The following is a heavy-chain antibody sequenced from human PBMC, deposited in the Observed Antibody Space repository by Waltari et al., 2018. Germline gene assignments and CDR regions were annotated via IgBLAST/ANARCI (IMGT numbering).Heavy chain of an antibody. Sequence: QVQLQESGPGLVKPSETLSLTCTVSGYSISSGYYGGWIRQPPGKGLEWIGSIYHSGSTYYNPSLKSRVTISVDTSKNQFSLKLSSVTAADTAVYYCARQRGTDYYYYGMDVWGQGTTVTVSS. CDR2: IYHSGST. V-gene: IGHV4-38-2*02. J-gene: IGHJ6*02. CDR3: ARQRGTDYYYYGMDV. CDR1: GYSISSGYY.